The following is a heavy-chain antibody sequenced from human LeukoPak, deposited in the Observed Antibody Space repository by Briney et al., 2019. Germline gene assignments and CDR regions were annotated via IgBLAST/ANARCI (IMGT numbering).Heavy chain of an antibody. V-gene: IGHV3-53*01. Sequence: PGGSLRLSCAASGFTVSSNYMSWVRQAPGKGLEWVSVIYSGGSTYYADSVKGRFTISRDNSKNTLYLQMNSLRAEDTAVYYCAKDRNYDSSGYPNYWGQGTLVTVSS. J-gene: IGHJ4*02. CDR2: IYSGGST. CDR1: GFTVSSNY. D-gene: IGHD3-22*01. CDR3: AKDRNYDSSGYPNY.